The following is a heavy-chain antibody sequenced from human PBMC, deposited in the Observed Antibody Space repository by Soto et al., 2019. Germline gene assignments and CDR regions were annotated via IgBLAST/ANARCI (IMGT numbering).Heavy chain of an antibody. V-gene: IGHV4-39*01. J-gene: IGHJ5*02. D-gene: IGHD6-19*01. CDR1: SGSISSSSYY. CDR3: ARQGAPFAQSTAVAGTLNSWFDP. Sequence: PSETLSLTCTVSSGSISSSSYYWGWIRQPPGKGLEWIGSIYYSGSTYYNPSLKSRVTISVDTSKNQFSLKLSSVTAADTAVYYCARQGAPFAQSTAVAGTLNSWFDPWGQGTVVTVSS. CDR2: IYYSGST.